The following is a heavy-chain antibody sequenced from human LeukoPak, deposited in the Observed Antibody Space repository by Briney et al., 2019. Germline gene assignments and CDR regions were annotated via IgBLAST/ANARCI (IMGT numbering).Heavy chain of an antibody. CDR2: IYYSGST. D-gene: IGHD6-19*01. V-gene: IGHV4-31*03. CDR3: ARVGSSGWFTQDY. CDR1: GGSISSGGYY. J-gene: IGHJ4*02. Sequence: SETLSLTCTVSGGSISSGGYYWSWIRQHPGKGLEWIGYIYYSGSTYYNPSLKSRVTISVDTSKNQFSLKLSSVTAADTAVYYCARVGSSGWFTQDYWGQGTLVTVSS.